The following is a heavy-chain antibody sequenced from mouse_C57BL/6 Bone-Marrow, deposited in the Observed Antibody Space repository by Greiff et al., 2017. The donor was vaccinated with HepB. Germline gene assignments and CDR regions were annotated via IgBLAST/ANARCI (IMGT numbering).Heavy chain of an antibody. Sequence: EVQLQQSGAELVRPGASVKLSCTASGFNIKDDYMHWVKQRPEQGLEWIGWIDPENGDTEYASKFQGKATITADTSSNTAYLQLSSLTSEDTAVYYCTTYVYYPFAYWGQGTLVTVSA. CDR1: GFNIKDDY. CDR2: IDPENGDT. V-gene: IGHV14-4*01. CDR3: TTYVYYPFAY. J-gene: IGHJ3*01. D-gene: IGHD2-3*01.